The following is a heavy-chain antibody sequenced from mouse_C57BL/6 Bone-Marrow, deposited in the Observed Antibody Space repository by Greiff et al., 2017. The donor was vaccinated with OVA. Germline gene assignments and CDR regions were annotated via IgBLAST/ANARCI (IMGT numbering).Heavy chain of an antibody. CDR1: GFTFSDFY. CDR3: ARLDAMDY. CDR2: ISNGGGST. Sequence: EVKLVESGGGLVQPGGSLKLSCAASGFTFSDFYMYWIRQTPETRLEWVAYISNGGGSTYYPDTVKGRFTISRDNAKNTLYLQMSRLKSEDTAMYYCARLDAMDYWGQGTSVTVSS. V-gene: IGHV5-12*01. J-gene: IGHJ4*01.